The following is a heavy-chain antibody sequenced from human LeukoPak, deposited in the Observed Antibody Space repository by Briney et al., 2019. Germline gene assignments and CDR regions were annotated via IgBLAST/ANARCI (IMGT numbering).Heavy chain of an antibody. CDR2: INAGNGNT. V-gene: IGHV1-3*01. CDR1: GYTFTSYA. D-gene: IGHD2-2*02. Sequence: GASVKVSCKAPGYTFTSYAMHWVRQAPGQRLEWMGWINAGNGNTKYSQKFQGRVTITRDTSASTAYMELSSLRSEDTAVYYCARGPPYCSSTSCYTPFDYWGQGTLVTVSS. J-gene: IGHJ4*02. CDR3: ARGPPYCSSTSCYTPFDY.